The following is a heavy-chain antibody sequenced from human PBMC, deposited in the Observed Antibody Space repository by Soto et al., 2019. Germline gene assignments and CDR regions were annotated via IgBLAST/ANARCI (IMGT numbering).Heavy chain of an antibody. CDR3: ARHLTGLDT. CDR2: IHYSGST. CDR1: GGSISSFY. Sequence: QVQLQESGPGLVKPSETLSLTCTVSGGSISSFYWSWIRQPPGKGLEYIGYIHYSGSTNYSPSLKSRVTIPLDTSKNHFSLKLTSVTPADTAVYYCARHLTGLDTWGQGTLVTVSS. J-gene: IGHJ5*02. V-gene: IGHV4-59*08.